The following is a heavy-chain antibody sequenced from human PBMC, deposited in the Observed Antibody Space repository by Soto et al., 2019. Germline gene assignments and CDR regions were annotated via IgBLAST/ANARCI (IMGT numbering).Heavy chain of an antibody. CDR1: GFTFSSYS. V-gene: IGHV3-48*01. Sequence: EVQLVESGGGLVQPGGSLRLSCAASGFTFSSYSMNWVRQAPGKGLEWVSYISSSSSTIFYADSVKGRFAISRDNAKNSLYLQMNSLRAEDTAVYYCARDQGSSHCYMDVWGQGTTVTVAS. CDR3: ARDQGSSHCYMDV. J-gene: IGHJ6*02. CDR2: ISSSSSTI. D-gene: IGHD2-21*02.